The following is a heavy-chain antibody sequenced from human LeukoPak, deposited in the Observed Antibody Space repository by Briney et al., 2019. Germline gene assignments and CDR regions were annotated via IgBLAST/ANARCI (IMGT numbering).Heavy chain of an antibody. D-gene: IGHD3-10*01. J-gene: IGHJ6*02. CDR3: ARDYYGFENYYGMDV. Sequence: ETLSLTCTVSGGSISSYYWSWIRQPPGKGLEWIGYIYYSGSTNYNPSLKSRVTISVDTSKNQFSLKLSSVTAADTAVYYCARDYYGFENYYGMDVWGQGTTVTVSS. V-gene: IGHV4-59*01. CDR2: IYYSGST. CDR1: GGSISSYY.